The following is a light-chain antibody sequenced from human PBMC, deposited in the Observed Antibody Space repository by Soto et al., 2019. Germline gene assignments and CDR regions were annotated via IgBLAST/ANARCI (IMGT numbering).Light chain of an antibody. J-gene: IGKJ1*01. CDR2: GAS. V-gene: IGKV3-15*01. Sequence: EKLMRDSQAKRSVSPGESATLSFRASQSVSSNLAWYQQKPGQAPRLLIYGASTRATGIPARFSGSGSGKEFALTFSNLHCDDFAVYYCQQYNNWWTFGQGTKVDIK. CDR1: QSVSSN. CDR3: QQYNNWWT.